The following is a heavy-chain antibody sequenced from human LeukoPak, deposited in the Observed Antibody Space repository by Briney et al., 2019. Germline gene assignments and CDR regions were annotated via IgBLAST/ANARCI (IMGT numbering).Heavy chain of an antibody. CDR1: GGSISNYY. CDR3: ARDFRAAMVSDWFDP. CDR2: IYYSGST. D-gene: IGHD5-18*01. J-gene: IGHJ5*02. V-gene: IGHV4-59*01. Sequence: SETLSLTCTVSGGSISNYYWSWIRQPPGKELEGIGYIYYSGSTNYNPSLKSRITISVDTPKNQFSLKLSSVPAADTAVYYCARDFRAAMVSDWFDPWGQGTLVTVSS.